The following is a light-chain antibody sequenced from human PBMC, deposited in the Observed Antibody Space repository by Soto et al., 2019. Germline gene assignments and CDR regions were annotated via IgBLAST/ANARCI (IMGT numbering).Light chain of an antibody. CDR3: QQVNSYPLT. CDR1: QGISSY. V-gene: IGKV1-9*01. CDR2: AAS. Sequence: DIQLTQSPSFLSASVGDRVTITCRASQGISSYLAGYQQKPGKAPKLLIYAASTLQSGVPSRFSGSGSGTEFTLTISSLQPEDFATYFCQQVNSYPLTFGGGTKVEIE. J-gene: IGKJ4*01.